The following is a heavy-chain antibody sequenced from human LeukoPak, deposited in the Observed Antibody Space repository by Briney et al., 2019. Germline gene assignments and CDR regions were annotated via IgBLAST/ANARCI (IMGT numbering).Heavy chain of an antibody. Sequence: PSETLSLTCTVSGGSISSSCCSWGWIRQPPGKGLEWIGSAHYSGSTYYNPSLKSRVTMSVDTSKNQFSLKLSSVTAVDTAVYYCARLTGTYYYYYMDVWGKGTTVTVSS. J-gene: IGHJ6*03. V-gene: IGHV4-39*07. CDR2: AHYSGST. CDR3: ARLTGTYYYYYMDV. D-gene: IGHD1-7*01. CDR1: GGSISSSCCS.